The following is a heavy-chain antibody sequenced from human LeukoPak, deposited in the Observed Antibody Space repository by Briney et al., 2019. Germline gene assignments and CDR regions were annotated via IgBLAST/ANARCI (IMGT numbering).Heavy chain of an antibody. D-gene: IGHD2-21*01. J-gene: IGHJ4*02. CDR1: GFTFSSYG. CDR3: AKDGGETGDYFDY. V-gene: IGHV3-23*01. Sequence: PGGSLRLSCAASGFTFSSYGMSCVRQAPGKGLEWVSAISGSGGSTYYADSVKGRFTISRDNSKNTLNLQMNSLRAEDTAVYYCAKDGGETGDYFDYWGQGTLVTVSS. CDR2: ISGSGGST.